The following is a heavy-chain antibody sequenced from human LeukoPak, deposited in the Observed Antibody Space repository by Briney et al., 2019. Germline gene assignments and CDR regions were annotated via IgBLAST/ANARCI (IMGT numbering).Heavy chain of an antibody. CDR2: IYYGGST. D-gene: IGHD3-10*01. CDR3: ARSSVSGTYSSGY. V-gene: IGHV4-59*08. Sequence: SETLSLTCTVSGGSINTYYWSWIRQPPGKGLEWIGYIYYGGSTYSNPSLKGRVTISADTSKNQFSLKLTSVTAADTAVYYCARSSVSGTYSSGYWGQGILVTVSS. CDR1: GGSINTYY. J-gene: IGHJ4*02.